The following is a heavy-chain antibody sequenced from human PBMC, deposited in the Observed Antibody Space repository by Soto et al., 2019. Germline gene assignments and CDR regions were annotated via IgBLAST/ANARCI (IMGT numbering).Heavy chain of an antibody. CDR1: GYTFTSFD. J-gene: IGHJ4*02. CDR2: TTASNTHT. V-gene: IGHV1-18*04. CDR3: ARGRYSGGYHY. D-gene: IGHD3-22*01. Sequence: QVQLLQSGTEVKEPGSSVKVSCKASGYTFTSFDISWVRQAPGQGLEWVGWTTASNTHTNYAQKLQGRVTITTDTSTTTASMQLRCLISDDTAIYYCARGRYSGGYHYWGQGTLVTVS.